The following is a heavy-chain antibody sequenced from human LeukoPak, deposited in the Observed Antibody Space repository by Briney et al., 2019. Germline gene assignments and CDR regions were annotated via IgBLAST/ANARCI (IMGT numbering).Heavy chain of an antibody. CDR1: GFTFSSYA. CDR2: TSYDGNTI. J-gene: IGHJ4*02. V-gene: IGHV3-30*04. CDR3: AKASYNGWGYFDS. Sequence: GGSLRLSCTASGFTFSSYAMNWVRQAPGKGLEWVAVTSYDGNTIFYADSVKGRFTISRDNSKNTLYLQMNSLRAEDTAVYYCAKASYNGWGYFDSWGQGTLVTVSS. D-gene: IGHD6-19*01.